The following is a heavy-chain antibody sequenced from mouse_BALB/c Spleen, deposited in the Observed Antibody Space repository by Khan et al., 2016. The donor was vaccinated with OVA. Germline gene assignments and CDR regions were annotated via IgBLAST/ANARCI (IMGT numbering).Heavy chain of an antibody. V-gene: IGHV5-17*02. CDR2: ISSGSSTI. D-gene: IGHD1-1*01. J-gene: IGHJ2*01. CDR1: GFTFSGFG. CDR3: ARTGYYYFDY. Sequence: EVELVESGGGLVQPGRSRKLSCAASGFTFSGFGMLWVRQAPEKGLEWVAYISSGSSTIYYADTVKGRFTISRDNPKNTLFLQMTSLRSEDTAMYFCARTGYYYFDYWGQGTTLTVSS.